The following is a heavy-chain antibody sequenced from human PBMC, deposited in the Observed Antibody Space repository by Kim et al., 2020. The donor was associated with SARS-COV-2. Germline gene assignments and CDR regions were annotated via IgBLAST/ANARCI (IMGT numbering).Heavy chain of an antibody. CDR2: ISSSSSYI. Sequence: GGSLRLSCAASGFTFSSYSMNWVRQAPGKGLEWVSSISSSSSYIYYADSVKGRFTISRDNAKNSLYLQMNSLRAEDTAVYYCARDALLWFGEFLSDNIPQLKREYYFDYWGQGTLVTVSS. D-gene: IGHD3-10*01. CDR3: ARDALLWFGEFLSDNIPQLKREYYFDY. V-gene: IGHV3-21*01. CDR1: GFTFSSYS. J-gene: IGHJ4*02.